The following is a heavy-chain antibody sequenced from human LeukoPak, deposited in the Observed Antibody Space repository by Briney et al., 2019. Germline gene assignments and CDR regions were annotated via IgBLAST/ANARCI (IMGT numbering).Heavy chain of an antibody. CDR3: ARDLTDSGWNFDY. CDR1: GYTFTSYD. V-gene: IGHV1-2*02. D-gene: IGHD6-19*01. Sequence: ASVKVSCKASGYTFTSYDINWVRQATGQGLEWMGWMNPNSGGTNYAQKFQGRVTMTRDTSISTAYMELSRLRSDDTAVYYCARDLTDSGWNFDYWGQGTLVTVSS. J-gene: IGHJ4*02. CDR2: MNPNSGGT.